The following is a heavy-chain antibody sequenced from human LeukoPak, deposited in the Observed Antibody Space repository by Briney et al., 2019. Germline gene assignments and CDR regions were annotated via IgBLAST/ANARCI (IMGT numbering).Heavy chain of an antibody. CDR3: ERDHAVTQDWVEFDP. CDR2: ILESGET. V-gene: IGHV3-66*01. D-gene: IGHD4-17*01. Sequence: GGSLRLSCAGSGFSVSNYYMSWVRQAPGKGLEWVGLILESGETFYEERVKGGFTISRDTSKNTMYSQMTRLRVEDTAVYFCERDHAVTQDWVEFDPWGQGTLVTVSS. J-gene: IGHJ5*02. CDR1: GFSVSNYY.